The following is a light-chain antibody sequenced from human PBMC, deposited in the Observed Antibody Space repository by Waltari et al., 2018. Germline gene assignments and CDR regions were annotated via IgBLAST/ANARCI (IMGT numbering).Light chain of an antibody. CDR1: EDISND. J-gene: IGKJ1*01. Sequence: DIQMTQSPSSLSASVGDTITITCQASEDISNDLNWYQQKPGKAPNLLIYDASTLHTGVPSRFSGSGSGSYFTFTIDSLQPEDIATYYCHQYASLPWTFGQGTKVEIK. CDR2: DAS. V-gene: IGKV1-33*01. CDR3: HQYASLPWT.